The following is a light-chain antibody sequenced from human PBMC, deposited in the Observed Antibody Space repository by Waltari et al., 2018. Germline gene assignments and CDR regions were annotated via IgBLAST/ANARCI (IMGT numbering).Light chain of an antibody. CDR3: FLSYSGAVI. Sequence: QAVVTQEPSLTVSPGGTVTPPCGSSTGAVTSGHYPYWFQRKPGQAPRTLIYDTSNKHSWTPARFSGSLLGGKAALTLSGAQPEDEANYYCFLSYSGAVIFGGGTKLTVL. J-gene: IGLJ2*01. V-gene: IGLV7-46*01. CDR1: TGAVTSGHY. CDR2: DTS.